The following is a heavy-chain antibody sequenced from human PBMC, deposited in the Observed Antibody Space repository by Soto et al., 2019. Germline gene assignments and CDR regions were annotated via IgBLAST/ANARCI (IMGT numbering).Heavy chain of an antibody. J-gene: IGHJ4*02. CDR1: GDSIGTGGYY. CDR2: IHYSGNT. V-gene: IGHV4-31*03. CDR3: ATNHDDISGRTPLLFDS. Sequence: QVQLQESGPGLVKPSQTLSLTCTVSGDSIGTGGYYWDWIRQHPGKGPEWIGYIHYSGNTYYNPSLNSRLTISLDTSKNQFSLHLSSVTAADTAVYYCATNHDDISGRTPLLFDSWGQGTLVTVSS. D-gene: IGHD3-22*01.